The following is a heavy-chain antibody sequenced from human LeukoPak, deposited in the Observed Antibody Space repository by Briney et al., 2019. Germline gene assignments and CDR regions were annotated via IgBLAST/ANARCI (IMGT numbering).Heavy chain of an antibody. V-gene: IGHV4-34*01. D-gene: IGHD3-22*01. J-gene: IGHJ4*02. Sequence: SETLSLTCAVYGGSFSGYYWNWIRQPPGKGLEWIGEINRIRSINYNPSLKSRVTISVDTSKNQFSLKLNSVTAADTAVYYCARGSGYYSGDFDYWGQGTLVTVSS. CDR3: ARGSGYYSGDFDY. CDR2: INRIRSI. CDR1: GGSFSGYY.